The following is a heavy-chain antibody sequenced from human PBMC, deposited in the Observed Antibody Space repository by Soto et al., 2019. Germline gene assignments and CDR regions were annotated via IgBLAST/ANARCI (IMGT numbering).Heavy chain of an antibody. J-gene: IGHJ4*02. CDR1: GSSISSSGYY. CDR3: ARLPSRHLVDY. Sequence: QLQVQELGPGLVKPSETLSLTCTVSGSSISSSGYYWGWIRQPPGKGLEWIGSMYYGVSTYYNPSLKSRVTVSVDASKNQCSLKLSSVTAADTAVYYCARLPSRHLVDYWGQGTLVNVSS. D-gene: IGHD3-3*02. V-gene: IGHV4-39*01. CDR2: MYYGVST.